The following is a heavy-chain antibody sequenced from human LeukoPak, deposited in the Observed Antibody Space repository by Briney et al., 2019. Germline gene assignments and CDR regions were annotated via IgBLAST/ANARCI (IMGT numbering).Heavy chain of an antibody. V-gene: IGHV3-30-3*01. CDR2: ISYDGSNK. CDR1: GFTFSSYA. D-gene: IGHD3-22*01. Sequence: GGSLRLSCAASGFTFSSYAMHWVRQAPGKGLEWVAVISYDGSNKYYADSVKGRFTISRDNSKNTLYLQMNSLRAEDTAVYYCAREGGMIVVVTNGMDVWGQGTTVTVSS. CDR3: AREGGMIVVVTNGMDV. J-gene: IGHJ6*02.